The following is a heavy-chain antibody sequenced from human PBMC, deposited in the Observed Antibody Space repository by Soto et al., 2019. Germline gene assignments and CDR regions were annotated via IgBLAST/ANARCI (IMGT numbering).Heavy chain of an antibody. CDR2: INHSGST. Sequence: SETLSLTCAVYGGSFSGYYWSWIRQPPGKGLEWIGEINHSGSTNYNPSLKSRVTISVDTSKNQFSLKLSSVTAADTAAYYCARSDSVYYYGSGSWFDPWGQGTLVTVSS. J-gene: IGHJ5*02. V-gene: IGHV4-34*01. CDR1: GGSFSGYY. CDR3: ARSDSVYYYGSGSWFDP. D-gene: IGHD3-10*01.